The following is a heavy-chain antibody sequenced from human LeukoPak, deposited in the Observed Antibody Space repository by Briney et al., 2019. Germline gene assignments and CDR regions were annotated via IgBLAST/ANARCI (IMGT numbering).Heavy chain of an antibody. CDR1: GFTFSSYG. Sequence: GGSLRLSCAASGFTFSSYGMSWVRQAPGKGLEWVSAISGSGGSTYYADSVKGRFTISRDNSKNTLYPQMNSLRADDTAVYYCARVAEAAAFDYWGQGTLVTVSS. CDR2: ISGSGGST. J-gene: IGHJ4*02. V-gene: IGHV3-23*01. D-gene: IGHD6-13*01. CDR3: ARVAEAAAFDY.